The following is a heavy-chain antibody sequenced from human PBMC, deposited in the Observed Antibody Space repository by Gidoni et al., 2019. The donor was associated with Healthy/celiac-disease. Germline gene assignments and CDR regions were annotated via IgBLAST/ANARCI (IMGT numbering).Heavy chain of an antibody. CDR3: ARDQGIAAAGKGDTFDY. V-gene: IGHV1-46*01. CDR2: INPSGGST. CDR1: GYTFTSYY. Sequence: QVQLVQSGAEVKKPGASVKVSCKASGYTFTSYYMHWVRQAPGQGREWMGIINPSGGSTSYAQKFQGRVTMTRDTSTSTVYMELSSLRSEDTAVYYCARDQGIAAAGKGDTFDYWGQGTLVTVSS. D-gene: IGHD6-13*01. J-gene: IGHJ4*02.